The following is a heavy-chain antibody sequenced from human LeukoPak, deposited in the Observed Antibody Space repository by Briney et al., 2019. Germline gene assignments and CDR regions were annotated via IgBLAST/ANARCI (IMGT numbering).Heavy chain of an antibody. CDR2: IYYSGST. D-gene: IGHD3-16*01. Sequence: SETLSLTCTVSGGSISSYYWSWIRQPPGKGLEWIGCIYYSGSTNYNPSLKNRVTISVDTSKNQFSLKLSSVTAADTAVYYCVRGGGGHTAYDYWGQGTLVTVSS. CDR1: GGSISSYY. J-gene: IGHJ4*02. V-gene: IGHV4-59*01. CDR3: VRGGGGHTAYDY.